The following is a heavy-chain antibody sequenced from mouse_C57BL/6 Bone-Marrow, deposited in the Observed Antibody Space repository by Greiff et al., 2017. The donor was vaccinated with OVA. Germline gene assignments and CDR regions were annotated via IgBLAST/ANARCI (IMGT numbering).Heavy chain of an antibody. Sequence: VQLQQPGAELVKPGASVKLSCKASGYTFTSYWMHWVKQRPGQGLEWIGMIHPNSGSTNYNEKFKSKATLTVDKSSSTAYMQLRSLTSEDSAVYYCARKDYGTWYFDVWGTGTTVTVSS. CDR1: GYTFTSYW. V-gene: IGHV1-64*01. CDR3: ARKDYGTWYFDV. J-gene: IGHJ1*03. CDR2: IHPNSGST. D-gene: IGHD1-1*01.